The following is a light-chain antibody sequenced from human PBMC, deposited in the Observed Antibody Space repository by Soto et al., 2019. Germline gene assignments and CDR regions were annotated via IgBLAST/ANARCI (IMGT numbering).Light chain of an antibody. Sequence: DIQLTQSPSFLSASEGDRVTITCRASQGISSYLAWYQQKPGKAPKLLIYAAFILQSGVPSRFSGSGSETEFTLTISSLQPEDFATYYCQQLNSYPITFGQGTLLE. CDR3: QQLNSYPIT. V-gene: IGKV1-9*01. J-gene: IGKJ5*01. CDR2: AAF. CDR1: QGISSY.